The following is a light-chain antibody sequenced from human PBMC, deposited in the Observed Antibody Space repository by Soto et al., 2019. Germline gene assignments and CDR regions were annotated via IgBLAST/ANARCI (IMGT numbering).Light chain of an antibody. CDR3: CAYSTSGTHV. CDR2: DVN. V-gene: IGLV2-14*03. Sequence: QSALTQPASVSGSPGQSITFSCTGTSSDVGSYDYVSWHQQHPGKAPKLIIYDVNNRPSGVPSRFSGSKSGNTASLTISGLQTEDEADYYCCAYSTSGTHVFGAGTRPPS. CDR1: SSDVGSYDY. J-gene: IGLJ1*01.